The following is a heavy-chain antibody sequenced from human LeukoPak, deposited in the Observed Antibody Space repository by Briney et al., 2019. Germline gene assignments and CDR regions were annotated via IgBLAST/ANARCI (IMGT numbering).Heavy chain of an antibody. CDR1: GFSFSRFE. CDR3: AKEREVGGTADY. J-gene: IGHJ4*02. CDR2: ISGSGGST. Sequence: PGGSLRLSCAASGFSFSRFEMNWVRQAPGKGLEWVSAISGSGGSTYYVDSVKGRFTISRDNSKNTLYLQMNSLRAEDTAVYYCAKEREVGGTADYWGQGTLVTVSS. V-gene: IGHV3-23*01. D-gene: IGHD2-21*02.